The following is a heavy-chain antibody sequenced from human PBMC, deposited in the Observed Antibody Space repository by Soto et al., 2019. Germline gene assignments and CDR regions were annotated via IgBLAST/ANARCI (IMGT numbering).Heavy chain of an antibody. CDR2: IFADFKT. J-gene: IGHJ4*02. V-gene: IGHV3-23*03. Sequence: EVQLLESGGGLVQPGGSLSLSGAASGLTFSDDTMTWVRQAPGKLLECTSVIFADFKTYYAGSVRGRFTNSRDNSKNTLYLQMDSLRGEDTAVYYCARRVEGYFDYWAQGALVTVSS. CDR3: ARRVEGYFDY. CDR1: GLTFSDDT.